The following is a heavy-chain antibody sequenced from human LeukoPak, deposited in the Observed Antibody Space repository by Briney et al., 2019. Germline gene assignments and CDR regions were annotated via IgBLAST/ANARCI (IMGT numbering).Heavy chain of an antibody. Sequence: GGSLRLSCAASGFTLSSYSMSWVRQAPGKGLEWVSLISGNAGSTYYADSVKGRFTISRDITKNTLYLQMNSLRADDTAVYYCAKDYYGSGAGYYYGVDVWGQGTTVTVSS. D-gene: IGHD3-10*01. CDR2: ISGNAGST. J-gene: IGHJ6*02. CDR1: GFTLSSYS. CDR3: AKDYYGSGAGYYYGVDV. V-gene: IGHV3-23*01.